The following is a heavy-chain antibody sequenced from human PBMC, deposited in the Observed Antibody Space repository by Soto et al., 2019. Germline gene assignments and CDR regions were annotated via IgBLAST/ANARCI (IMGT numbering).Heavy chain of an antibody. CDR2: ISAYNGNT. Sequence: AASVKVSCKASGYTFTSYGISWVRQAPGQGLEWMGWISAYNGNTNYAQKLQGRVTMTTDTSTSTAYMELRSLRSDDTAVYYCAILKRWLQSSLFDSWGQGTLVTVS. D-gene: IGHD5-12*01. V-gene: IGHV1-18*01. CDR1: GYTFTSYG. CDR3: AILKRWLQSSLFDS. J-gene: IGHJ5*01.